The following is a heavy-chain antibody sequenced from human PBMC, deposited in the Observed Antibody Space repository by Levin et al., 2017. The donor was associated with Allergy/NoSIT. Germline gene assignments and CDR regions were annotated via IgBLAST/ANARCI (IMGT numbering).Heavy chain of an antibody. CDR2: IYHSGST. D-gene: IGHD6-13*01. Sequence: PSETLSLTCAVSGGSISSSNWWSWVRQPPGKGPEWIGEIYHSGSTNYNPSLKSRVTISVDKSKNQFSLKLSSVTAADTAVYYCARGGQLVHATTDYFDYWGQGTLVTVSS. CDR1: GGSISSSNW. CDR3: ARGGQLVHATTDYFDY. V-gene: IGHV4-4*02. J-gene: IGHJ4*02.